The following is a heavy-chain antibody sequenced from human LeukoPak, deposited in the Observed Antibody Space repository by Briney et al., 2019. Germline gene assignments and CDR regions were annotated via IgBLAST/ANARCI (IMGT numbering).Heavy chain of an antibody. V-gene: IGHV3-23*01. CDR2: ISGSGNRT. J-gene: IGHJ6*02. D-gene: IGHD3-22*01. Sequence: PGGSLRLSCAASGFTFSSYAMSWVRQAPGKGLEWVSSISGSGNRTYYADSVKGRFTISRDNSKNTLFLQMNSLRAEDTAVYYCAREGYYDSSGYSDYYYGMDVWGQGTTVTVSS. CDR3: AREGYYDSSGYSDYYYGMDV. CDR1: GFTFSSYA.